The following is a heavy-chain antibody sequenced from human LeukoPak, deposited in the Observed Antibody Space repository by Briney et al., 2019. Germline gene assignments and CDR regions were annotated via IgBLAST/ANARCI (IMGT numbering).Heavy chain of an antibody. D-gene: IGHD2-2*01. V-gene: IGHV3-30-3*01. J-gene: IGHJ4*02. CDR3: ARSQGQLYCSTSSCYYFDY. CDR1: GFTLSTYT. CDR2: LSYDGTNK. Sequence: GGPLRLSCAASGFTLSTYTMHWVRQAPGKGLEGVAVLSYDGTNKYTAESVTVRFTVSRDSSKTTMYLQMNSLRAEDTAVYYCARSQGQLYCSTSSCYYFDYWGQGTLVTVSS.